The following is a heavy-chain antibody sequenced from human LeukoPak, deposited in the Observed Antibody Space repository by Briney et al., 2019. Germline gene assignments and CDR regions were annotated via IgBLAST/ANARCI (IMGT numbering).Heavy chain of an antibody. CDR2: ISGSGGRT. CDR3: ALTFYYDSSAFYGLDY. J-gene: IGHJ4*02. CDR1: GFTFSSYV. Sequence: AGGSLRLSCAASGFTFSSYVMTWVRQAPGKGLEWVSAISGSGGRTFYADSVKGRFTVSRDNSRNTLYPHMNSLRAEDTAVYYCALTFYYDSSAFYGLDYWGQGTLVTVSS. D-gene: IGHD3-22*01. V-gene: IGHV3-23*01.